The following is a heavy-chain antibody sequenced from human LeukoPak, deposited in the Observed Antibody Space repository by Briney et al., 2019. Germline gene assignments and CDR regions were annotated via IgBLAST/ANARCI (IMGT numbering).Heavy chain of an antibody. CDR3: ASVTIVGPTADY. CDR1: GFTFSSYE. J-gene: IGHJ4*02. D-gene: IGHD1-26*01. Sequence: GESLKISCAASGFTFSSYEMNWVRQAPGKGLEWVSYISDSGSSIYYADSVKARFTISRDNAKNSLYLQMNSLRAEDTAVYYCASVTIVGPTADYWGQGTLVTVSS. V-gene: IGHV3-48*03. CDR2: ISDSGSSI.